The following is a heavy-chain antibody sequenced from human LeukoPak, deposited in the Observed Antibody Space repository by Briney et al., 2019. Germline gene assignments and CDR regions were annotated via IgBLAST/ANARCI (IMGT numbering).Heavy chain of an antibody. CDR3: ARTLIVGASGYYFDY. CDR2: INSDGSST. D-gene: IGHD1-26*01. V-gene: IGHV3-74*01. CDR1: GCTVSSNY. Sequence: GGSLRLSCAASGCTVSSNYMSWVRQAPGKGLVWVSRINSDGSSTSYADSVKGRFTISRDNAKNTLYLQMSSLRAEDTAVYYCARTLIVGASGYYFDYWGEGTLVTVSS. J-gene: IGHJ4*02.